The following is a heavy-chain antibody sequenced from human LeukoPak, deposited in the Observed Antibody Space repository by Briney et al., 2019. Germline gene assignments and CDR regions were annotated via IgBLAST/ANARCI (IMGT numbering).Heavy chain of an antibody. J-gene: IGHJ5*02. Sequence: SETLSLTCTVSGVSISSYYWSWIRQPAGKGLEWIGRIYTSGSTNYNPSLKSRVTMSVDTSKNQFSLKLSSVTAADTAVYYCARDYYYDSSGYYSSMGFDPWGQGTLVTVSS. D-gene: IGHD3-22*01. V-gene: IGHV4-4*07. CDR2: IYTSGST. CDR1: GVSISSYY. CDR3: ARDYYYDSSGYYSSMGFDP.